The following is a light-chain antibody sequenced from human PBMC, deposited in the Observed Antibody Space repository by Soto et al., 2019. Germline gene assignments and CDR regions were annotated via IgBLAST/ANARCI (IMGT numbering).Light chain of an antibody. CDR3: QQYNNWLLIT. V-gene: IGKV1-5*01. CDR2: DVS. CDR1: QTITTW. Sequence: SGSPGGSVTSTCPASQTITTWLAWYQQKPGKAPKLLIYDVSSLESGVPSRFSGSGSGTEFTLTISSPQSEDFAVYYCQQYNNWLLITFGQGTRLEIK. J-gene: IGKJ5*01.